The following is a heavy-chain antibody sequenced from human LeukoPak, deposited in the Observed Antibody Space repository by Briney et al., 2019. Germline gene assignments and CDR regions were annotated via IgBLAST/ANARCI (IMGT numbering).Heavy chain of an antibody. CDR1: GVSIRSHY. CDR3: ARGVDRTKIYS. J-gene: IGHJ4*02. Sequence: SETLSLTCTVSGVSIRSHYWIWIRQPPGKGLEWIGHISYSGSTNYNPSLKSRVTISVDTSKNQFSLNLNSVTAADTAVYYCARGVDRTKIYSWGQGTLVTVSS. D-gene: IGHD5-12*01. V-gene: IGHV4-59*11. CDR2: ISYSGST.